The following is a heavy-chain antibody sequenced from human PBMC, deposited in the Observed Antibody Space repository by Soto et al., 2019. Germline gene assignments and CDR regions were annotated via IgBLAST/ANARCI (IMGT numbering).Heavy chain of an antibody. J-gene: IGHJ6*02. V-gene: IGHV3-21*01. CDR1: GLTFSSYS. CDR2: ISSRSSDI. Sequence: EVQLVESGGGLVKPGGSLRLSCAASGLTFSSYSMNWVRQAPGKRLEWVSSISSRSSDIYYADSVKGRFTISRDNAKKSLYLQMTSLRAEDTAVYYCAREVVTMVRGVIITGYYGMDVWGQRTTVTVSS. CDR3: AREVVTMVRGVIITGYYGMDV. D-gene: IGHD3-10*01.